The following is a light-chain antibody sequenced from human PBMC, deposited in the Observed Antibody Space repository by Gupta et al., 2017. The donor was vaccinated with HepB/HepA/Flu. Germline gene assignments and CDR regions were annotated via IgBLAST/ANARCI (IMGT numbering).Light chain of an antibody. V-gene: IGLV1-47*01. J-gene: IGLJ3*02. CDR1: SSNIGNNY. Sequence: SVLTHLSSSSGPLGPRVTISCSGSSSNIGNNYVYWYQHLPGPAPKLLIYRHNEVPSGVPGRFSGSKSGASASLAISGLRAEDEADYYCAAWDDSLSGWVFGGGTKLTVL. CDR3: AAWDDSLSGWV. CDR2: RHN.